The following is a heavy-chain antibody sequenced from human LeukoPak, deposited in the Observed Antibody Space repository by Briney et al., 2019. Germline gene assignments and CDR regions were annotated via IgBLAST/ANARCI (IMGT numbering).Heavy chain of an antibody. Sequence: PGGSLRLSCAASGFTFSDYYMSWIRQAPGKGLEWVSYISSSSGYTNYADSVKGRFTISRDNAKSSLYLQMNSLRAEDTAVYYCARAPEVGGFDYWGQGTLVTVSS. J-gene: IGHJ4*02. CDR1: GFTFSDYY. CDR3: ARAPEVGGFDY. D-gene: IGHD1-26*01. CDR2: ISSSSGYT. V-gene: IGHV3-11*06.